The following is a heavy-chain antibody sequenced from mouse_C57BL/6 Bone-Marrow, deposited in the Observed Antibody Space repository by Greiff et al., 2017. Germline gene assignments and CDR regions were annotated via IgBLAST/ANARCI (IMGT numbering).Heavy chain of an antibody. CDR1: GYAFSSSW. V-gene: IGHV1-82*01. CDR2: IYPGDGDT. D-gene: IGHD2-2*01. CDR3: AGGGYDAWFAY. Sequence: VQVVESGPELVKPGASVKISCKASGYAFSSSWMNWVKQRPGKGLEWIGRIYPGDGDTNYNGKFKGKATLTADKSSSTAYMQLSSLTSEDSAVYFCAGGGYDAWFAYWGQGTTLTVSS. J-gene: IGHJ2*01.